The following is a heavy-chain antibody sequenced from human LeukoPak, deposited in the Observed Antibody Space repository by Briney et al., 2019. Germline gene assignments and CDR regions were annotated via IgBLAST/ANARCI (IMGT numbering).Heavy chain of an antibody. CDR3: ARSNVLLWFGEPRAPWDY. D-gene: IGHD3-10*01. Sequence: PSETLSLTCDVSGGSISSTNWWTWVRQPPGKGLEWIGEVNLQGRANYNPSLKSRVNMSVDTSQSQFSLKLTSVTAADTAVYYCARSNVLLWFGEPRAPWDYWGQGTLVTVSS. CDR2: VNLQGRA. J-gene: IGHJ4*02. CDR1: GGSISSTNW. V-gene: IGHV4-4*02.